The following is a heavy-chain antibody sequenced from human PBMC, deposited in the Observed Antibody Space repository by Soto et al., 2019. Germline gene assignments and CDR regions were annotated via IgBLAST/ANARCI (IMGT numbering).Heavy chain of an antibody. CDR3: AMQHNDLCTDSPVFYY. D-gene: IGHD2-8*02. CDR2: ISAFNHKA. CDR1: GYNYNNYG. Sequence: QVQLVQSGGEVKKPGASVKVSCKASGYNYNNYGVTWVRQAPGQGLEWMGWISAFNHKANYAPNIQDRVTMTIDTSTNEAHLEMRRLRPDNTAVYYCAMQHNDLCTDSPVFYYCGQRPLVTVSA. J-gene: IGHJ4*02. V-gene: IGHV1-18*04.